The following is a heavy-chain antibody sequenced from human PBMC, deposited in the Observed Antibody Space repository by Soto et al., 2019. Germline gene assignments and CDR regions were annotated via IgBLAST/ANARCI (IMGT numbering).Heavy chain of an antibody. D-gene: IGHD2-15*01. Sequence: QGQLQQWGAGLLKPSETLSLICAGYYGSFSDYYWAWIRQPPGKGLEWIGEITDSGITNYNPSLKSRVTISVDTSKNQFSLKLSSVTAADTAVYYCARDDGGNSDYWGQGTLVTVSS. J-gene: IGHJ4*02. V-gene: IGHV4-34*01. CDR2: ITDSGIT. CDR3: ARDDGGNSDY. CDR1: YGSFSDYY.